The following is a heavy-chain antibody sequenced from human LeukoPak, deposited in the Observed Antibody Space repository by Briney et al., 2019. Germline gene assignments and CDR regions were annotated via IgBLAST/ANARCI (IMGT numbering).Heavy chain of an antibody. CDR1: GFTFSSYS. CDR2: ISSSSSYI. Sequence: GGSLRLSCAASGFTFSSYSMNWVRQAPGKGLEWVSSISSSSSYIYYADSVKGRFTISRDNAKNSLYLQMNSLRAEDTAVYYCASLFYGSGGIDYWGQGTLVTVSS. J-gene: IGHJ4*02. CDR3: ASLFYGSGGIDY. V-gene: IGHV3-21*01. D-gene: IGHD3-10*01.